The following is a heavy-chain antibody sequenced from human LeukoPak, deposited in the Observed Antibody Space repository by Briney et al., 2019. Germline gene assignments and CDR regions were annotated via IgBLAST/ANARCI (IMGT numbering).Heavy chain of an antibody. J-gene: IGHJ4*02. V-gene: IGHV3-30-3*01. Sequence: GGSLRLSCAASGFTFSSYWMHWVRQAPGKGLEWVAVISYDGSNKYYADSVKGRFTISRDNSKNTLYLQMNSLRAEDTAVYYCARALGRVQLWGILVYWGQGTLVTVSS. CDR2: ISYDGSNK. CDR1: GFTFSSYW. D-gene: IGHD5-18*01. CDR3: ARALGRVQLWGILVY.